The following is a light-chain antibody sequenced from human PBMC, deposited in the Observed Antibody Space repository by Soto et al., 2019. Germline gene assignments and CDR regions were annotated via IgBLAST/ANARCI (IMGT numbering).Light chain of an antibody. CDR1: QSLLHSNGYNY. Sequence: DVVMTQSPLSLPVTPGEPASISCRSSQSLLHSNGYNYLAWFLQKAWQSPQLLIYLASSRASGVPDRFSGSGSGTDFTLEISSVEAEDVGIYYCMQLLHPPLTFGGGTKVEIK. V-gene: IGKV2-28*01. CDR3: MQLLHPPLT. CDR2: LAS. J-gene: IGKJ4*01.